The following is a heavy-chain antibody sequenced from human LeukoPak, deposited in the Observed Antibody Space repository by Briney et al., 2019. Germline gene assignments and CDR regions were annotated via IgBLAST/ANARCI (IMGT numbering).Heavy chain of an antibody. CDR1: GYTFTGYY. CDR2: INPNSGGT. D-gene: IGHD2-15*01. V-gene: IGHV1-2*02. CDR3: AREWSLGDDP. J-gene: IGHJ5*02. Sequence: ASVTVSCKASGYTFTGYYMHWVRQAPGQGLEWMGWINPNSGGTNYAQKVQGRVTMTRDTSISTAYMELSRLRSDDTAVYYCAREWSLGDDPWGQGTLVTVSS.